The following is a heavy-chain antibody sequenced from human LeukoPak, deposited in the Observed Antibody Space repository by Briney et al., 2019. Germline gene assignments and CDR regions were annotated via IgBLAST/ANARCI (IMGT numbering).Heavy chain of an antibody. Sequence: GGSLRLSCAASGFTFSSHWMHWVRQAPGKGLVWVSRINSDGSSISYADSVKGRFTISRDNAKNTLYLQMNSLRAEDTAVYYCARDQSITIFGVVNGMDVWGQGTTVTVSS. CDR1: GFTFSSHW. J-gene: IGHJ6*02. CDR3: ARDQSITIFGVVNGMDV. D-gene: IGHD3-3*01. V-gene: IGHV3-74*01. CDR2: INSDGSSI.